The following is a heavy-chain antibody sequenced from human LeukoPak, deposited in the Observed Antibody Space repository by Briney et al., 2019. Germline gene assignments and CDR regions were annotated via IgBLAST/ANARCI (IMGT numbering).Heavy chain of an antibody. D-gene: IGHD3-10*01. CDR1: GGSFSGYY. J-gene: IGHJ5*02. CDR2: INHSGST. CDR3: ARGSYNGSGSYYKPRGFDP. V-gene: IGHV4-34*01. Sequence: SETLSLTCAVYGGSFSGYYWSWIRQPPGKGLEWIGEINHSGSTNYNPSLKSRVTISVDTSKNQFSLKLSSVTAADTAVYYCARGSYNGSGSYYKPRGFDPWGQGTLVTVSS.